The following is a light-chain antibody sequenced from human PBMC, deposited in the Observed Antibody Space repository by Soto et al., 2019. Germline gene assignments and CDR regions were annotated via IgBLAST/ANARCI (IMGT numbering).Light chain of an antibody. CDR1: HTISSN. J-gene: IGKJ4*01. CDR3: QHYNQWPPLT. Sequence: EIVLTQSPTTLSVSPGERATLSCRASHTISSNLPWYQQKPGPPLSLLIYDASTRATGVSGRFSGSGSGTEFTLTISSLQAENCALYYCQHYNQWPPLTFGGGTEVEI. V-gene: IGKV3-15*01. CDR2: DAS.